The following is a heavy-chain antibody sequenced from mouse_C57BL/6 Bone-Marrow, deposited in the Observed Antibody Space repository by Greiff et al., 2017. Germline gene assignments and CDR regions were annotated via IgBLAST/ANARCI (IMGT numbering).Heavy chain of an antibody. CDR1: GFTFSSYA. CDR2: SSDGGSYT. Sequence: EVKLVESGGGLVKPGGSLKLSCAASGFTFSSYAMSWVRQTPEKRLEWVATSSDGGSYTYYPDNVKGRVTISRDNAKNNLYLQMSHLKSEDTAMYYCARDPSMITMGAYYAMDYWGQGTSVTVSS. D-gene: IGHD2-4*01. J-gene: IGHJ4*01. V-gene: IGHV5-4*01. CDR3: ARDPSMITMGAYYAMDY.